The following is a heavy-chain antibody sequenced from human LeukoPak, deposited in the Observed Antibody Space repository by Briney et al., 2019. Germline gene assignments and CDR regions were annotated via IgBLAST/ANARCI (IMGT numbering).Heavy chain of an antibody. D-gene: IGHD6-6*01. CDR2: IKPDGSQI. V-gene: IGHV3-7*01. CDR3: AKGIAAPYYYYMDV. J-gene: IGHJ6*03. CDR1: GFTFSTYW. Sequence: GSLRLSRAASGFTFSTYWMTWVRQAPGKGLEWVANIKPDGSQIYYVDSVKGRFTISRDNAKNSLYLQMNSLRAEDTAVYYCAKGIAAPYYYYMDVWGKGTTVTISS.